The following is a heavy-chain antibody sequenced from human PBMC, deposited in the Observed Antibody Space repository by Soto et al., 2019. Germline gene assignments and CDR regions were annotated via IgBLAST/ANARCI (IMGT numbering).Heavy chain of an antibody. J-gene: IGHJ4*02. CDR3: ARGFLLSVVVGGTDY. V-gene: IGHV3-11*01. D-gene: IGHD2-2*01. CDR1: GFTFSDYY. CDR2: ISSDANTI. Sequence: QVQLVESGGGLVKPGGSLRLSCAASGFTFSDYYMSWMRQAPGKGLEWVSYISSDANTIYYADSVKGRFTISRDNANNSLYLQMDSLRAEDTAVYYCARGFLLSVVVGGTDYWGQGPLVTVSS.